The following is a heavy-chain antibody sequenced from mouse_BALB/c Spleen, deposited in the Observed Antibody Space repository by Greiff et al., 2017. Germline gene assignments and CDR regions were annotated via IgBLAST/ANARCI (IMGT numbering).Heavy chain of an antibody. CDR1: GYTFTSYW. D-gene: IGHD1-1*01. Sequence: QVHVKQPGAELVKPGASVKLSCKASGYTFTSYWMHWVKQRPGQGLEWIGEIDPSDSYTNYNQKFKGKATLTVDKSSSTAYMQLSSLTSEDSAVYYCARGGYYGSSHWYFDVWGAGTTVTVSS. J-gene: IGHJ1*01. V-gene: IGHV1-69*02. CDR2: IDPSDSYT. CDR3: ARGGYYGSSHWYFDV.